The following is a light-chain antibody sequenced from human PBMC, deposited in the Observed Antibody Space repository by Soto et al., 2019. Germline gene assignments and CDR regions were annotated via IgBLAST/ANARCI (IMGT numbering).Light chain of an antibody. CDR3: RQRSNWPPVFT. V-gene: IGKV3-11*01. Sequence: EIVLTQSPATLSLSPGERATLSCRASQSVSSYLAWYQQKPGQAPRLLIYDASNRATGIPARFSGSGSGTEFTLTISSLEPEDFSLYYCRQRSNWPPVFTFGPGTKVDIK. CDR2: DAS. J-gene: IGKJ3*01. CDR1: QSVSSY.